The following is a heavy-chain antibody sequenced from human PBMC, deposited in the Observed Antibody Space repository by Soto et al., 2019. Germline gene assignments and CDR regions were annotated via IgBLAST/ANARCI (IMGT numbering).Heavy chain of an antibody. V-gene: IGHV4-31*03. J-gene: IGHJ4*02. CDR3: ARLSEIANPTLLYYFDY. D-gene: IGHD2-15*01. CDR2: IYYSGST. CDR1: GGSISSGGYY. Sequence: QVQLQESGPGLVKPSQTLSLTCTVSGGSISSGGYYWSWIRQHPGKGLEWIGYIYYSGSTYYNPSLKSRVTISVDTSKNQFSLKLSSVTAADTAVYYCARLSEIANPTLLYYFDYWGQGTLVTVSS.